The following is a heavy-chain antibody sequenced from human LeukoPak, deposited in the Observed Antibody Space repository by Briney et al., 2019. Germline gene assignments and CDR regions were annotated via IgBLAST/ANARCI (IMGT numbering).Heavy chain of an antibody. J-gene: IGHJ4*02. CDR2: ISGSGGST. D-gene: IGHD6-13*01. CDR3: ARGQYSSTWLDY. CDR1: GFTFSSYA. Sequence: GGSLRLSCAASGFTFSSYAMSWVRQAPGKGLEWVSAISGSGGSTYYADSVKGRFTISRDTSKNTMYLQMNSLRAEDTAMYYCARGQYSSTWLDYWGQGTLVTVSS. V-gene: IGHV3-23*01.